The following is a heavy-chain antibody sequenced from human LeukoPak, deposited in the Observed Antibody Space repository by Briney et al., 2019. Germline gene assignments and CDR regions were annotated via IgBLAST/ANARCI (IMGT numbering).Heavy chain of an antibody. V-gene: IGHV3-66*02. D-gene: IGHD2-15*01. CDR3: ARGAVVAATGSPKWFDP. Sequence: PGGSLRLSCAASGFTVNSNYMSWVRQAPGKGLEWVSVIYSGGSTYYADSEKGRFTISRDNSKNTLYLQMNSLRAEDTAVYYCARGAVVAATGSPKWFDPWGQGTLVTVSS. CDR1: GFTVNSNY. J-gene: IGHJ5*02. CDR2: IYSGGST.